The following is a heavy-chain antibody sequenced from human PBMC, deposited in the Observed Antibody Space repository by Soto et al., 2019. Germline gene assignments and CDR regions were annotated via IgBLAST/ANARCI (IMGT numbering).Heavy chain of an antibody. V-gene: IGHV1-2*02. Sequence: QVQLVQSGAEVKKPGASVKVSCKGSGYTFTANYIQWVRQAPGQGLEWMGWINPNSGGTTYAQKFQGRVTLTRDTYITTAYMELSRLTSDDTAVYFCAREGSGWKYFDYWGQGSLVTVPS. CDR3: AREGSGWKYFDY. CDR2: INPNSGGT. J-gene: IGHJ4*02. CDR1: GYTFTANY. D-gene: IGHD6-19*01.